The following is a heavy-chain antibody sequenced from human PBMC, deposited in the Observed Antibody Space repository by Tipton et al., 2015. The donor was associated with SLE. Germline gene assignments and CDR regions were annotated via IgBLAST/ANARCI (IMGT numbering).Heavy chain of an antibody. V-gene: IGHV3-23*01. D-gene: IGHD6-6*01. J-gene: IGHJ4*02. CDR2: ISGSGGST. CDR3: AKDEGVAARPVFDY. CDR1: GFTFSNAW. Sequence: SLRLSCAASGFTFSNAWMNWVRQAPGKGLEWVSAISGSGGSTYYADSVKGRFTISRDNSKNTLYLQMNSLRAEDTAVYYCAKDEGVAARPVFDYWGQGTLVTVSS.